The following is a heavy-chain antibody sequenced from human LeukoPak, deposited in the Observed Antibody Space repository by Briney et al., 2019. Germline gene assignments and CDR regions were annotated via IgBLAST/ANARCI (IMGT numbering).Heavy chain of an antibody. CDR3: ARDYCGGDCYSFDS. CDR1: GFTFSSYW. J-gene: IGHJ4*02. D-gene: IGHD2-21*02. Sequence: GGSLRLSCAASGFTFSSYWMSWVRQAPGKGLEWVANIKQDGSEKYYVDSVKGRFTISRDNAKNSLYLQMNSLRAEDTAVYYCARDYCGGDCYSFDSWGQGTLVTVSS. V-gene: IGHV3-7*01. CDR2: IKQDGSEK.